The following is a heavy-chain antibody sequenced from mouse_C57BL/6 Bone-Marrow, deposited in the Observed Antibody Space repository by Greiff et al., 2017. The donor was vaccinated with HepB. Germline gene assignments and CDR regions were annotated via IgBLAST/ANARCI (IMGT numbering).Heavy chain of an antibody. Sequence: QVQLQQPGAELVKPGASVKMSCKASGYTFTSYWITWVKQRPGQGLEWIGDIYPGSGSTNYNEKFKSKATLTVDTSSSTAYMQLSSLTSEDSAVYYCARRGMSTTRYAMDYWGQGTSVTVSS. D-gene: IGHD2-4*01. CDR1: GYTFTSYW. CDR3: ARRGMSTTRYAMDY. V-gene: IGHV1-55*01. J-gene: IGHJ4*01. CDR2: IYPGSGST.